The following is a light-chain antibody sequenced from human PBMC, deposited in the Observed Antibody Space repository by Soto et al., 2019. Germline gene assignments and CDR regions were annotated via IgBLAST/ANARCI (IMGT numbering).Light chain of an antibody. V-gene: IGKV3-11*01. Sequence: TQSPATLSVSTGERATLSCMASQSVSRYLAWYQKQPGHPPSLLNYDASNRATGTPASFSGSGSAKDFTPTISSLEPEDFAVYYCQQRSNWPPTFGQGTLLEIK. J-gene: IGKJ5*01. CDR2: DAS. CDR3: QQRSNWPPT. CDR1: QSVSRY.